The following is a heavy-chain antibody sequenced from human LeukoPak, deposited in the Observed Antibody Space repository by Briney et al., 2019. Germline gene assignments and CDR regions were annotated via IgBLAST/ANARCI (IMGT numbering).Heavy chain of an antibody. CDR3: ASDGSWGWAQYDY. J-gene: IGHJ4*02. Sequence: PGGSLGLSCAASGFNFCTYSMHWVRQAPGKGLEWVAVIWYDGSNRYCADSVKGRFTISRDNSKSTVDLQMNSLRVEDTALYYCASDGSWGWAQYDYWGQRILVTVSS. V-gene: IGHV3-33*01. D-gene: IGHD5-24*01. CDR1: GFNFCTYS. CDR2: IWYDGSNR.